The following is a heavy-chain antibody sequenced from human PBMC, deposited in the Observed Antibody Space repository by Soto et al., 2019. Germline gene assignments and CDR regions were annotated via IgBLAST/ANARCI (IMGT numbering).Heavy chain of an antibody. D-gene: IGHD3-3*01. Sequence: PGGSLRLSCAASGFTFSSYAMNWVRQAPGKGLEWVSAISGSGGSTYYADSVKGRFTISRDSSKNTLYLQMNSLRAEDTAVYYCARSRRFLEWLNPIHIWGQGTMVTVSS. CDR3: ARSRRFLEWLNPIHI. V-gene: IGHV3-23*01. CDR1: GFTFSSYA. J-gene: IGHJ3*02. CDR2: ISGSGGST.